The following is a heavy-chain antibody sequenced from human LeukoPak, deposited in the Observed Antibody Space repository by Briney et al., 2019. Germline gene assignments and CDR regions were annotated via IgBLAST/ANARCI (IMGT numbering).Heavy chain of an antibody. CDR1: GFTVSSNY. V-gene: IGHV3-23*01. J-gene: IGHJ4*02. Sequence: GGSLRLSCAASGFTVSSNYMSWVCQAPGKGLEWVSAISGSGGSTYYADSVKGRFTISRDNSKNTLYLQMNSLRAEDTAVYYCAEASGLRYFDYFDYWGQGTLVTVSS. CDR3: AEASGLRYFDYFDY. D-gene: IGHD3-9*01. CDR2: ISGSGGST.